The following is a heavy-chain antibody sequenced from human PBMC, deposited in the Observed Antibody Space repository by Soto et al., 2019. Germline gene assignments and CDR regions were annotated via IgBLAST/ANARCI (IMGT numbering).Heavy chain of an antibody. CDR1: GFTFSSYA. V-gene: IGHV3-30-3*01. J-gene: IGHJ5*02. CDR2: ISYDGSNK. D-gene: IGHD1-1*01. CDR3: ARDGGWLQPEGWFDP. Sequence: GESLKISCAASGFTFSSYAMHWVRQAPGKGLEWVAVISYDGSNKYYADSVKGRFTISRDNSKNTLYLQMNSLRAEDTAVYYCARDGGWLQPEGWFDPWGQGTLVTVSS.